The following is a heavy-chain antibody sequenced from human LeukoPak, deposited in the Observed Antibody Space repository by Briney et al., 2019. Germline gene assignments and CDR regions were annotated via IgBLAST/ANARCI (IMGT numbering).Heavy chain of an antibody. J-gene: IGHJ3*02. CDR1: GYTFTGYY. D-gene: IGHD2-2*02. CDR2: INPNSGGT. CDR3: ARLIVVPAAIQRAFDI. Sequence: ASVKVSCKASGYTFTGYYMHWVRQAPGQGLEWMGWINPNSGGTNYAQKFQGRVTMTRDTSISTAYMELSRLRSDDTAVYYCARLIVVPAAIQRAFDIWGQGTMVTVSS. V-gene: IGHV1-2*02.